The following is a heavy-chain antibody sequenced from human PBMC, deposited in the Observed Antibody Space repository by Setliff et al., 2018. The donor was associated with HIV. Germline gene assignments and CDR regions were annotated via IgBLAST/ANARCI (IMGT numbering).Heavy chain of an antibody. D-gene: IGHD1-20*01. CDR2: IWYEGSNK. V-gene: IGHV3-33*01. CDR1: GFTFSDYG. J-gene: IGHJ5*02. CDR3: ARYKWNNWIFGWFDP. Sequence: PGGSLRLSCAASGFTFSDYGMHWVRQAPGKGLEWVAMIWYEGSNKYYADSVKGRFTISRDNSKNTLYLQMNSLRAEDTAVYYCARYKWNNWIFGWFDPWGQGTQVTVSS.